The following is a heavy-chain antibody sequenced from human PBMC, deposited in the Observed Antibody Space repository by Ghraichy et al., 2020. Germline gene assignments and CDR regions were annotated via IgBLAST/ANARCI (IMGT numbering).Heavy chain of an antibody. Sequence: ASVKVSCKASGYTFTTYGIHWVRLAPGQRFEWMGWIGGGNGNTRYSQTFQGRLTLTRDTSATTAYMELSSLRSEDTAVYYCARGYESLFEPWGQGTLVTVSS. CDR2: IGGGNGNT. CDR1: GYTFTTYG. CDR3: ARGYESLFEP. J-gene: IGHJ5*02. D-gene: IGHD3-22*01. V-gene: IGHV1-3*01.